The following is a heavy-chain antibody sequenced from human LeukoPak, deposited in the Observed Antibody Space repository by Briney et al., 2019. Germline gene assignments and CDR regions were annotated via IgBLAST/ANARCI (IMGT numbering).Heavy chain of an antibody. Sequence: GRSLRLSCAASGFTFDDYAMHWARQAPGKGLEWVSGISWNSGSIGYADSVKGRFTISRDNAKNSLYLQMNSLRAEDMALYYCAKGLSVGATTDAFDIWGQGTMVTVSS. D-gene: IGHD1-26*01. CDR1: GFTFDDYA. J-gene: IGHJ3*02. CDR2: ISWNSGSI. CDR3: AKGLSVGATTDAFDI. V-gene: IGHV3-9*03.